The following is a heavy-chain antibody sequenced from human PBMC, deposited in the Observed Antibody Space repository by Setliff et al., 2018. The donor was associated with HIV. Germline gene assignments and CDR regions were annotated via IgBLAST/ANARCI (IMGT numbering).Heavy chain of an antibody. CDR1: NFTFSSYS. CDR3: AKGGDGYNYVSFDY. J-gene: IGHJ4*02. V-gene: IGHV3-30*04. D-gene: IGHD5-12*01. Sequence: GESLKISCAASNFTFSSYSMHWVRQAPGKGLEWVAVISYDENNKEYADSVKGRFSIPRDNSRNTLFLQMESLRPEDTAVYYCAKGGDGYNYVSFDYWGQGTLVTVSS. CDR2: ISYDENNK.